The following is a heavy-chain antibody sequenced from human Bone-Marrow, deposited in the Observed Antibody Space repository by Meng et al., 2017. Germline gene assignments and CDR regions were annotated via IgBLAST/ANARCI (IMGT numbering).Heavy chain of an antibody. D-gene: IGHD1-20*01. J-gene: IGHJ4*02. Sequence: QVQLQESGPGLVKPSETLSLTCTVSGGSISSYYWSWIRQPPGKGLEWIGYIYYSGSTNYNPSLKSRVTISVDTSKNQFSLKLSPVTAADTAVYYCARETAITGNDYWGQGTLVTVSS. CDR3: ARETAITGNDY. V-gene: IGHV4-59*01. CDR1: GGSISSYY. CDR2: IYYSGST.